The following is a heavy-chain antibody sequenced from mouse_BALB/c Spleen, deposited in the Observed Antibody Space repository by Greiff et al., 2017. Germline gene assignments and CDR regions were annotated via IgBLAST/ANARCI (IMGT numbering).Heavy chain of an antibody. V-gene: IGHV5-6-4*01. J-gene: IGHJ2*01. Sequence: DVKLVESGGGLVKPGGSLKLSCAASGFTFSSYTMSWVRQTPEKRLEWVATISSGGSYTYYPDSVKGRFTISRDNAKNTLYLQMSSLKSEDTAMYYCTREYYGYDYWGQGTTLTVSS. D-gene: IGHD2-2*01. CDR1: GFTFSSYT. CDR2: ISSGGSYT. CDR3: TREYYGYDY.